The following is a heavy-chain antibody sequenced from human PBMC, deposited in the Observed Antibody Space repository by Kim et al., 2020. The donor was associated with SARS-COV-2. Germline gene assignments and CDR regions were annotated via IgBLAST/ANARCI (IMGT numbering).Heavy chain of an antibody. CDR2: ITNNGGST. V-gene: IGHV3-64D*06. CDR3: VKVGKWLNGDY. D-gene: IGHD5-12*01. CDR1: GFTFSTYT. J-gene: IGHJ4*02. Sequence: GGSLRLSCSASGFTFSTYTMHWVRQAPGKGLEYVSAITNNGGSTYYADSVKGRFTISRDNSKNTLYLQMSSLRAEDTAVYYCVKVGKWLNGDYWGQGTLVTVSS.